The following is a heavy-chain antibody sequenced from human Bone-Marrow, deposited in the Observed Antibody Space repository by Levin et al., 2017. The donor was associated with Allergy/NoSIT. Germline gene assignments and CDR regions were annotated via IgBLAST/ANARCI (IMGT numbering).Heavy chain of an antibody. CDR2: IDPTRGAT. V-gene: IGHV1-2*02. CDR1: GYTFSDYY. CDR3: ARGGASSNDY. D-gene: IGHD6-13*01. Sequence: ASVKVSCSVSGYTFSDYYIHWIRQTPGRGLEWIGWIDPTRGATQFAEKFHARVVLTRNSSISTAYMELGKLRSDDTALYYCARGGASSNDYWGQGTLVTVSS. J-gene: IGHJ4*02.